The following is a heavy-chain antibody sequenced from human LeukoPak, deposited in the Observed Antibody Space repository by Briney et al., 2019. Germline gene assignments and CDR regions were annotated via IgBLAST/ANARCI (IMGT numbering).Heavy chain of an antibody. CDR2: IYYSGST. V-gene: IGHV4-39*07. Sequence: SETLSLTCTVSGGSISSSSYYWGWIRQPPGKGLEWIGSIYYSGSTYYNPSLKSRVTISVDTSKNQFSLKLSSVTAADTAVYYCLAATRWLQSELDYWGQGTLVTVSS. J-gene: IGHJ4*02. CDR1: GGSISSSSYY. D-gene: IGHD5-24*01. CDR3: LAATRWLQSELDY.